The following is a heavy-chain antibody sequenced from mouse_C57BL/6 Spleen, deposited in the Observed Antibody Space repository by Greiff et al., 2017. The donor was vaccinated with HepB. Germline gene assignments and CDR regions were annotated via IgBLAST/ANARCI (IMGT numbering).Heavy chain of an antibody. CDR1: GYAFSSSW. CDR3: ARSSPYGNYWYFDV. D-gene: IGHD2-1*01. CDR2: IYPGDGDT. Sequence: VQLQQSGPELVKPGASVKISCKASGYAFSSSWMNWVKQRPGKGLEWIGRIYPGDGDTNYNGKFKGKATLTADKSSSTAYMQLSSLTSEDSAVYFCARSSPYGNYWYFDVWGPGTTVTVSP. V-gene: IGHV1-82*01. J-gene: IGHJ1*01.